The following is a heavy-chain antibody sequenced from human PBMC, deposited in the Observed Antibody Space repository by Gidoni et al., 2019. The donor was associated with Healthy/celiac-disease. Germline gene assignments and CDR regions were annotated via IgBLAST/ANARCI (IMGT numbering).Heavy chain of an antibody. CDR1: GFTFSSLS. Sequence: EVQLVESGGGLVQPGGSLRLSCAPSGFTFSSLSMHWVRQAPGKGLGWVSYISSSSSTIYYADSVKGRFTISRDNAKNSLYLQMNSLRDEDTAVYYCARGWPGIAARHSYYYGMDVWGQGTTVTVSS. CDR2: ISSSSSTI. J-gene: IGHJ6*02. V-gene: IGHV3-48*02. CDR3: ARGWPGIAARHSYYYGMDV. D-gene: IGHD6-6*01.